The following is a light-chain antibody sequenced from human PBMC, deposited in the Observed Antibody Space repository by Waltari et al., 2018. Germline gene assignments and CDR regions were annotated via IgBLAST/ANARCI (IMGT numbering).Light chain of an antibody. CDR1: GGAIGASAF. CDR2: DVT. CDR3: TSQTLDGVVI. J-gene: IGLJ2*01. V-gene: IGLV2-14*03. Sequence: QSALTQPASVSGSPGQTITISCTGIGGAIGASAFASWYQHLPGRAPQVIIYDVTARPSGVSHRFSASKSSNTASLTISGLQPEDEGDYYCTSQTLDGVVIFGGGTQVTV.